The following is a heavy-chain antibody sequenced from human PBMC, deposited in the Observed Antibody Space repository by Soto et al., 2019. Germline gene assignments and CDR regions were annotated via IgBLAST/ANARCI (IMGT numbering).Heavy chain of an antibody. CDR1: GGSISSYY. V-gene: IGHV4-4*07. CDR3: ARDRGYCSGGSCYHWFDP. CDR2: IDTSGST. D-gene: IGHD2-15*01. Sequence: PSETLSLTWTVSGGSISSYYWSWIRQPAVKGLEWIGRIDTSGSTNYNPSLKSRVTMSVDTSKNQFSLKLSSVTAADTAVYYCARDRGYCSGGSCYHWFDPWGQGTLVTVSS. J-gene: IGHJ5*02.